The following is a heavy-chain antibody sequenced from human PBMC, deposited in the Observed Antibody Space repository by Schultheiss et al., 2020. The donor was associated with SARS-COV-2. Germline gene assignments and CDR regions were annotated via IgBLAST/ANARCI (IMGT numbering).Heavy chain of an antibody. J-gene: IGHJ4*02. V-gene: IGHV4-59*01. CDR3: ARSSYSSGWYHY. CDR1: GGSISGYY. CDR2: IYYSGST. D-gene: IGHD6-19*01. Sequence: SETLSLTCTVSGGSISGYYWSWIRQPPGKGLEWIGYIYYSGSTNYNPSLTGRVTISVDTSKNQFSLKLSSVTAADTAVYYCARSSYSSGWYHYWGQGTLVTVSS.